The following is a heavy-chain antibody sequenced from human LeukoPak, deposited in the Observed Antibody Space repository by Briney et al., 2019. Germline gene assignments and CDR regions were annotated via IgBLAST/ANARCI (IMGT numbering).Heavy chain of an antibody. CDR2: IKQDGNEK. Sequence: GGSLRLSCAASGFTFSSYWMSWVRQAPGKGLEWVANIKQDGNEKYYVDSVKGRFTMSRDNAKNSLYLQMNSLRAEDTALYHCARVLRLERPYYYYYMDVWGKGTTVTISS. CDR1: GFTFSSYW. D-gene: IGHD1-1*01. CDR3: ARVLRLERPYYYYYMDV. V-gene: IGHV3-7*03. J-gene: IGHJ6*03.